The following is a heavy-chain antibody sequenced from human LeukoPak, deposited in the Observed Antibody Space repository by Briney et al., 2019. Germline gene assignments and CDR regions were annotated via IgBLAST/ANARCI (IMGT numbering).Heavy chain of an antibody. CDR3: AKVLGYSSGWYDY. D-gene: IGHD6-19*01. J-gene: IGHJ4*02. Sequence: GGSLRLSCAASGFTFSSYWMHWVRQAPGKGLEWVSGISWNSGSIGYADSVKGRFTISRDNAKNSLYLQMNSLRAEDAALYYCAKVLGYSSGWYDYWGQGTLVTVSS. CDR2: ISWNSGSI. V-gene: IGHV3-9*01. CDR1: GFTFSSYW.